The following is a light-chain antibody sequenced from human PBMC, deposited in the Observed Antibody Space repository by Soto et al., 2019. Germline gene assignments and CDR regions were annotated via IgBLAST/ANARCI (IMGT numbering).Light chain of an antibody. Sequence: QSVLTQPPSVSVAPGQRVTISCTGSSSNIGSGYDVHWYQQLPGTAPKLLIYGNNNRPSGVPDRFSGSKSGTSASLAITGLQAEDEADYYCQSYDGSLSGSYVFGTGTKLTVL. J-gene: IGLJ1*01. CDR2: GNN. V-gene: IGLV1-40*01. CDR3: QSYDGSLSGSYV. CDR1: SSNIGSGYD.